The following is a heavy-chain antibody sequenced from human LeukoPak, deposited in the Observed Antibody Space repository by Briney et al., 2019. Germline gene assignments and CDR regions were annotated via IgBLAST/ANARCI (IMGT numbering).Heavy chain of an antibody. CDR2: INPSGGST. J-gene: IGHJ6*03. V-gene: IGHV1-46*01. CDR3: ARGGPWFGELSNYYYMDV. D-gene: IGHD3-10*01. Sequence: AAVTVSGKASGYTFTSYYMHWVRQAPGQGLEWMGIINPSGGSTSYAQKFQGRVTMTRDTSTSTVYMELSSLRSEDTAVYYCARGGPWFGELSNYYYMDVWGKGTTVTVSS. CDR1: GYTFTSYY.